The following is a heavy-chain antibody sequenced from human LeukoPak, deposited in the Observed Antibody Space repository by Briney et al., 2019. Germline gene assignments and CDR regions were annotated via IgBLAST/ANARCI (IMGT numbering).Heavy chain of an antibody. CDR2: ISSGASVI. V-gene: IGHV3-48*03. J-gene: IGHJ3*02. CDR1: GFTFSSYE. D-gene: IGHD3-10*01. Sequence: GGSLRLSCAASGFTFSSYEMRWVRLAPGKGLEWVSYISSGASVIKYADSVKGRFTVSRDNAKNSLYLQLNSLRAEDTAIYYCAREITDTPDAFDIWGQGTMVTVSS. CDR3: AREITDTPDAFDI.